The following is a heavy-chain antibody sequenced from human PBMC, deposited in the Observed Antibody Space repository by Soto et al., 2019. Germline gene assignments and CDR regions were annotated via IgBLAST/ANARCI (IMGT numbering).Heavy chain of an antibody. J-gene: IGHJ4*02. CDR1: GYTFTGYY. D-gene: IGHD5-12*01. Sequence: GASVKVSCKASGYTFTGYYMHWVRQAPGQGLEWMGWINPNSGGTNYAQKFQGWVTMTRDTSISTAYMELSRLRSDDTAVYYCARERLGLDRSFDYWGQGTLVTVSS. V-gene: IGHV1-2*04. CDR2: INPNSGGT. CDR3: ARERLGLDRSFDY.